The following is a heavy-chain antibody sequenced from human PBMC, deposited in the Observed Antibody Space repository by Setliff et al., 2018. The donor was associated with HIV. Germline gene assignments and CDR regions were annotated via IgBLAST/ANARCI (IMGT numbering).Heavy chain of an antibody. Sequence: SETLSLTCTVSGGSIRSYYWTWIRQPPGKGLEWIGYIYISGNTYYNPSLKSRVTISVDTSKNQFSLNLSSVTAADTAVYYCARHGAFYYYYYMDVWGKGTTVTVSS. CDR1: GGSIRSYY. J-gene: IGHJ6*03. CDR2: IYISGNT. V-gene: IGHV4-4*08. CDR3: ARHGAFYYYYYMDV.